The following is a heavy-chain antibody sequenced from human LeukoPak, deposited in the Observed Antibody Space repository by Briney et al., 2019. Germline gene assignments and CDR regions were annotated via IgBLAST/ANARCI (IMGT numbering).Heavy chain of an antibody. J-gene: IGHJ6*02. CDR3: AGDRTYDFWSGYYNYYYGMDV. CDR1: GFTFSSYS. D-gene: IGHD3-3*01. CDR2: ISSSSSYI. Sequence: GGSLRLSCAASGFTFSSYSMTWVRQAPGKGLEWVSSISSSSSYIYYADSVKGRFTISRDNAKNSLYLQMNSLRAEDTAVYYCAGDRTYDFWSGYYNYYYGMDVWGQGTTVTVSS. V-gene: IGHV3-21*01.